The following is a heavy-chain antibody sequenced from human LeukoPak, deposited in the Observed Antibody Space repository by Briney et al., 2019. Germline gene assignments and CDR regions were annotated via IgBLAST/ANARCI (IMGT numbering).Heavy chain of an antibody. V-gene: IGHV3-23*01. D-gene: IGHD2-21*01. CDR1: GFTFSSYG. CDR3: AKDRGLWWPQYWH. J-gene: IGHJ4*02. Sequence: TGGSLRLSCAASGFTFSSYGMHWVRQAPGKGLEWVSAISGSGGSTYYADSVKGRFTISRDNSKNTLYLQMNSLRAEDTAVYYCAKDRGLWWPQYWHWGQGTLVTVSS. CDR2: ISGSGGST.